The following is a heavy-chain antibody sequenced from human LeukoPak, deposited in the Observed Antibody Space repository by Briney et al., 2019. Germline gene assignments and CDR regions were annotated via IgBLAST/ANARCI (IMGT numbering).Heavy chain of an antibody. Sequence: GTSLRLSCAASGISFSSHGMHWVRQAPGKGLVLISNINSDGSGTTYADSVKGRFTISRDNAKNTLYLQVNSLRVEDTAVYYCASGLVGGTNYWGQGTLVTVSS. CDR3: ASGLVGGTNY. CDR1: GISFSSHG. D-gene: IGHD1-26*01. J-gene: IGHJ4*02. V-gene: IGHV3-74*01. CDR2: INSDGSGT.